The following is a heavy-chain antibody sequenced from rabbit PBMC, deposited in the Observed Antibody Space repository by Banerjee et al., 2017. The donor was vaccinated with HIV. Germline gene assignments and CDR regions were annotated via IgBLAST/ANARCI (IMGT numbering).Heavy chain of an antibody. D-gene: IGHD7-1*01. V-gene: IGHV1S45*01. J-gene: IGHJ4*01. Sequence: QEQLEESGGGLVKPEGSLTLSCKASGIDFRSYGLSWVRQAPGKGLEWIAYIYPDYGTADYASWVNGRFTMSKTSWTTVTLQMTSLTAADTATYFCARDSAGVTGWNFNLWGQGTLVTVS. CDR2: IYPDYGTA. CDR3: ARDSAGVTGWNFNL. CDR1: GIDFRSYG.